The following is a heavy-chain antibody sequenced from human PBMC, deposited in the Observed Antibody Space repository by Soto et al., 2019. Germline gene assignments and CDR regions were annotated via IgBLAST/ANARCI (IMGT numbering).Heavy chain of an antibody. D-gene: IGHD5-18*01. J-gene: IGHJ6*02. CDR3: TTDPEYSYGYKGYYYYHGMDV. Sequence: GGSLRLSCAASGFTFSNAWMNWVRQAPGKGLEWVGRIKSKTDGGTTDYAAPVKGRFTISRDDSKNTLYLQMNSLKTEDTAVYYCTTDPEYSYGYKGYYYYHGMDVWGQGTTVTVSS. CDR1: GFTFSNAW. V-gene: IGHV3-15*07. CDR2: IKSKTDGGTT.